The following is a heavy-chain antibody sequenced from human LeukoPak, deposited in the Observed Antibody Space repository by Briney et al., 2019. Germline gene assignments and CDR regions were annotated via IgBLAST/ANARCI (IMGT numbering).Heavy chain of an antibody. CDR3: ARDSINFSGYFDY. J-gene: IGHJ4*02. CDR2: IDWHDDK. CDR1: GFSLSTSGMR. V-gene: IGHV2-70*04. D-gene: IGHD2/OR15-2a*01. Sequence: KESGPALVKPTQTLTLTCTFSGFSLSTSGMRVSWIRQPPGKALEWLARIDWHDDKFYSTSLKTRLTISKDTSKNQVVLTMTNMDPVDTATYYCARDSINFSGYFDYWGQGTLVTVSS.